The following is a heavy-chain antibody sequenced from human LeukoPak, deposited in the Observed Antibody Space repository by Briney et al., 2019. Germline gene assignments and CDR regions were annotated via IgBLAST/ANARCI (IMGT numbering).Heavy chain of an antibody. CDR3: ARGGKRYFDWLSI. V-gene: IGHV1-2*06. CDR2: INPNSGGT. J-gene: IGHJ4*02. Sequence: ASVKVSCKASGYTFTGYYMHWVRQAPGQGLEWMGRINPNSGGTNYAQKFQGRVTMTRDTSISTAYMGLSRLRSDDTAVYYCARGGKRYFDWLSIWGRGTLVTVSS. CDR1: GYTFTGYY. D-gene: IGHD3-9*01.